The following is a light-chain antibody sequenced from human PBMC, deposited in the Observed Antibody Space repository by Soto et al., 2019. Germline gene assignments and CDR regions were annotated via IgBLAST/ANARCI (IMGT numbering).Light chain of an antibody. CDR3: QQYYSTPPA. CDR2: WAS. CDR1: QSVLYSSNNRNY. J-gene: IGKJ1*01. Sequence: DIVMTQSPDSLAVSLGERATINCKSSQSVLYSSNNRNYLAWSQQKPGQPPKLLINWASTRESGVPDRFSGSGSGTDFTLTISSLQAEDVAVYYCQQYYSTPPAFGQGTKVDIK. V-gene: IGKV4-1*01.